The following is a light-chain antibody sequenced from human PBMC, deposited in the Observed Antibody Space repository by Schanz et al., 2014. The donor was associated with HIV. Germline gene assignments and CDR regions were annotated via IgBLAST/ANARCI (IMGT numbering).Light chain of an antibody. CDR3: HSCDGRSLGV. CDR1: SGSIASDF. V-gene: IGLV6-57*04. J-gene: IGLJ3*02. Sequence: NFMLTQPHSVSASPGQTVVISCTRNSGSIASDFVQWYQQRPGSAPSVVIHGNDERPSGVPDRFSGSIDRSSNSASLTISELETEDEADYFCHSCDGRSLGVFGGGTKLTVL. CDR2: GND.